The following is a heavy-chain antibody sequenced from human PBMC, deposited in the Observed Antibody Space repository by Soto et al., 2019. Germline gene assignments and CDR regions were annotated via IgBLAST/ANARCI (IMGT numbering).Heavy chain of an antibody. CDR2: ISSSGSTI. J-gene: IGHJ4*02. Sequence: GGSLRLSCAASGFTFSDYYMSWIRQAPGKGLEWVSYISSSGSTIYYADSVKGRFTISRDNAKNSLYLQMNSLRAEDTAAYYCARVGIVGATKPFDYWGQGTLVTVSS. D-gene: IGHD1-26*01. CDR3: ARVGIVGATKPFDY. CDR1: GFTFSDYY. V-gene: IGHV3-11*01.